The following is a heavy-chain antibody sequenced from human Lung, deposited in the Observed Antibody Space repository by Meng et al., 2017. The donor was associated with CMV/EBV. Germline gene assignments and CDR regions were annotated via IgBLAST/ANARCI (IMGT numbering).Heavy chain of an antibody. CDR2: IRYDATNK. J-gene: IGHJ5*02. V-gene: IGHV3-30*02. CDR3: AKEVGGSYQVYNWFHP. Sequence: SCAASGFTFSSYGMHWVRQAPGKGLEWVAFIRYDATNKYYADSVQGRFSISRHNSKNTVYLQMPSLRAEDTAVYYCAKEVGGSYQVYNWFHPWGQGTLVTSPQ. CDR1: GFTFSSYG. D-gene: IGHD1-26*01.